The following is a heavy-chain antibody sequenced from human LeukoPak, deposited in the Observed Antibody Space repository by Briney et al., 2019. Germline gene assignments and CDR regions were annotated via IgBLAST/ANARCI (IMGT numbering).Heavy chain of an antibody. CDR3: ARARYCSSTSCYAFDY. CDR2: IYYSGST. D-gene: IGHD2-2*01. V-gene: IGHV4-59*01. Sequence: SETLSLTSTVSGGSISSYYWSWIRQPPGKGLEWIGYIYYSGSTNYNPSLKSRVTISVDTSKNQFSLKLSSVTAADTAVYYCARARYCSSTSCYAFDYWGQGTLVTVSS. CDR1: GGSISSYY. J-gene: IGHJ4*02.